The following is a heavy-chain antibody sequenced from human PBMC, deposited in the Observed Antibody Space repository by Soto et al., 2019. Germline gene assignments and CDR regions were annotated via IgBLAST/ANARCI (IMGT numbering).Heavy chain of an antibody. V-gene: IGHV1-69*13. CDR1: GCTFSSYA. CDR3: ARDLEGGRTLYYYDSSGPAGYAFDI. CDR2: IIPIFGTA. J-gene: IGHJ3*02. D-gene: IGHD3-22*01. Sequence: SVKVSCKTSGCTFSSYAISWVRQAPGQGLEWMGGIIPIFGTANYAQKFQGRVTITADESTSTAYMELSSLRSEDTAVYYCARDLEGGRTLYYYDSSGPAGYAFDIWGQGTMVTVSS.